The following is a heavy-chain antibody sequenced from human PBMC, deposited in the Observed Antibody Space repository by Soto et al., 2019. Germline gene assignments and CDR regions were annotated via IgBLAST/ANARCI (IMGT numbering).Heavy chain of an antibody. J-gene: IGHJ5*01. CDR2: INRDANDI. V-gene: IGHV3-74*01. CDR1: RGAFGDYW. CDR3: ERDVPHNWFDS. D-gene: IGHD3-10*02. Sequence: EVQLVESGGGLVQPGGSLRLSCEASRGAFGDYWMHWVRQAPGKGLVWVSRINRDANDIIYADSVKGRFTASRYNAKNMVCQQMNSQRVEETDVYYCERDVPHNWFDSWGQGTRVTVSS.